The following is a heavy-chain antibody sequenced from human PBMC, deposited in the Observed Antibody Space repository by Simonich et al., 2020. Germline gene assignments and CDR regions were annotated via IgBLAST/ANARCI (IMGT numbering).Heavy chain of an antibody. CDR3: ARHPEYSSNWFDP. V-gene: IGHV4-39*01. CDR2: IYYSGST. CDR1: GGSISSSSYY. J-gene: IGHJ5*02. D-gene: IGHD6-6*01. Sequence: QVQLQESGPGLVKPSETLSLTCTVSGGSISSSSYYWGWIRQPPGKGLEWIGSIYYSGSTYYNPSLKRRVTISVDTSKNQFSLKLSSVTAADTAVYYCARHPEYSSNWFDPWGQGTLVTVSS.